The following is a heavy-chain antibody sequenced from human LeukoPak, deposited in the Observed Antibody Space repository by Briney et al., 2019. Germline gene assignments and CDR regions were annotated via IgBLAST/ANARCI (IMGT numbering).Heavy chain of an antibody. CDR3: ARLYGSGSYYNKPASYYFDY. CDR1: GGSISSSSYY. V-gene: IGHV4-39*01. Sequence: PSETLSLTCTVSGGSISSSSYYWGWIRQPPGKGLEWIGSIYYSGSTYYNSSLKSRVTISVDTSKNQFSLKLSSVIAADTGVFYSARLYGSGSYYNKPASYYFDYWGQGTLVTVSS. D-gene: IGHD3-10*01. J-gene: IGHJ4*02. CDR2: IYYSGST.